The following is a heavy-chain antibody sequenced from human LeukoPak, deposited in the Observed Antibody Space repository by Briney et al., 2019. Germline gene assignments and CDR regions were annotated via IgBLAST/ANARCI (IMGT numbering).Heavy chain of an antibody. D-gene: IGHD3-10*01. V-gene: IGHV3-33*01. CDR3: ARGLYYGSGSYYNDAFY. Sequence: GGSLRLSCAASGFTFSSYGMHWVRQAPGKGLEWVAVIWYAGSNKYYADSVKGRFTISRDNSKNTLYLQMNSLRAEDTAVYYCARGLYYGSGSYYNDAFYWGQGTLVTVSS. J-gene: IGHJ4*02. CDR2: IWYAGSNK. CDR1: GFTFSSYG.